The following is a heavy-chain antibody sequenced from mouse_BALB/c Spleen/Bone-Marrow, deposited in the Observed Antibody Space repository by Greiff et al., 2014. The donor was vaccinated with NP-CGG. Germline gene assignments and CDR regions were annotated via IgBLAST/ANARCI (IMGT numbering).Heavy chain of an antibody. CDR3: ARVYLWYFDV. J-gene: IGHJ1*01. V-gene: IGHV2-9*02. D-gene: IGHD2-3*01. CDR1: GVLFTSYG. Sequence: VQLQESGPGLVAPSPNLSITCTVSGVLFTSYGVHWVCQPPGKGLEWLGVIWAGGSTNYNSALMSRLSISKDNSKSQVFLKMNSLQTDDTAMYYCARVYLWYFDVWGAGTTVTVSS. CDR2: IWAGGST.